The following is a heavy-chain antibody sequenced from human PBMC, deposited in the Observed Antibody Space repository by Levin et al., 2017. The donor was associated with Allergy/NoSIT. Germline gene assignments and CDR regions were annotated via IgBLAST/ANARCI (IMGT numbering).Heavy chain of an antibody. J-gene: IGHJ4*02. Sequence: SCAASGFTFSSYAMHWVRQAPGKGLEWVAVISYDGSNKYYADSVKGRFTISRDNSKNTLYLQMNSLRAEDTAVYYCARKRITIIGVYDYWGQGTLVTVSS. CDR3: ARKRITIIGVYDY. CDR1: GFTFSSYA. V-gene: IGHV3-30-3*01. D-gene: IGHD3-3*01. CDR2: ISYDGSNK.